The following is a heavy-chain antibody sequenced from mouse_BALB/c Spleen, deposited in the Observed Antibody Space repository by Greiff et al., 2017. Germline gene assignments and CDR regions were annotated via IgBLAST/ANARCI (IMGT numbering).Heavy chain of an antibody. V-gene: IGHV1S81*02. CDR3: ARWDYDYDDAMDY. J-gene: IGHJ4*01. Sequence: QVQLQQPGAELVKPGASVKLSCKASGYTFTSYWMHWVKQRPGQGLEWIGEINPSNGRTNYNEKFKSKATLTVDKSSSTAYMQLSSLTSEDSAVYYCARWDYDYDDAMDYWGQGTSVTVSS. CDR1: GYTFTSYW. CDR2: INPSNGRT. D-gene: IGHD2-4*01.